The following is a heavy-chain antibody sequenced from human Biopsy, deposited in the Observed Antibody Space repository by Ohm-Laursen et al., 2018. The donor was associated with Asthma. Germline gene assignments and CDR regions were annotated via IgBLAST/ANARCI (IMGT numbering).Heavy chain of an antibody. J-gene: IGHJ4*02. CDR1: GGSINSDY. Sequence: TLSLTCTFSGGSINSDYWSWIRQPPGKGLGGIGLSSYSGFRKYNPSLKSRVTISVDTSKNQLSLNLTSVIAADTAVYYCARDQGDSKFDYWGQGILVTVSS. D-gene: IGHD3-16*01. CDR3: ARDQGDSKFDY. V-gene: IGHV4-59*01. CDR2: SSYSGFR.